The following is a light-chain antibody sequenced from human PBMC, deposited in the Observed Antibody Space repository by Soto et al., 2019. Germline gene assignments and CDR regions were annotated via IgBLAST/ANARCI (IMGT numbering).Light chain of an antibody. J-gene: IGKJ4*01. CDR2: AAS. V-gene: IGKV1-12*01. CDR3: QQRNGFPLA. CDR1: QYSGSW. Sequence: IQMTQSPSSVSASVGDRVTITCRASQYSGSWLAWYQQKPGKAPKLIISAASSLENGVTTRFSGSGSGTDFTLTIRRLQPEDFSSYFSQQRNGFPLAFGGGTKVEI.